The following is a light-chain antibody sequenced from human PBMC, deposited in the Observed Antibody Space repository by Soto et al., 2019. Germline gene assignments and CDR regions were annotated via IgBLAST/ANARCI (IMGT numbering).Light chain of an antibody. CDR3: QSYDSSLGYV. J-gene: IGLJ1*01. Sequence: SGLTQRPSVYGAPGHRVTISCNGSSSNIGAGYDVHWYQHLPGTAPKLLIYGNSNRPSGVPDRFSGSKSGTSASLAITGLQAEDEADYYCQSYDSSLGYVFGTGTKVTVL. CDR2: GNS. CDR1: SSNIGAGYD. V-gene: IGLV1-40*01.